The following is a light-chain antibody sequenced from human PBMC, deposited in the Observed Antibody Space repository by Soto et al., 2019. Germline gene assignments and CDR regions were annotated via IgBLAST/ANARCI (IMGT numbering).Light chain of an antibody. CDR2: DGS. CDR1: QSISSY. J-gene: IGKJ4*01. V-gene: IGKV3-11*01. CDR3: QQRRSWPLT. Sequence: EIVLTQSPATLSLSPGERATLSCRASQSISSYLAWYQQKPGQAPRLLIYDGSNRATGIPARFGGSGSETDFTLTISSLEPEDFASYYWQQRRSWPLTFGGGTKVEIK.